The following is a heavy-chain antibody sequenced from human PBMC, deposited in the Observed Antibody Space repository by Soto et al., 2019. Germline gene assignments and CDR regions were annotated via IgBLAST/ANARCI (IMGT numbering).Heavy chain of an antibody. Sequence: QVQLQESGPGLVKPSQTLSLTCTVSGGSISTVDYWWSWIRQSPDMGLEWIGHIYDGGRTYNNPSLESRVTMSVYTSKSQLSLTLSSVSAADTAVYYCARGPSGDKVDSWGQGTLVTVSS. CDR2: IYDGGRT. V-gene: IGHV4-30-4*01. CDR1: GGSISTVDYW. D-gene: IGHD7-27*01. CDR3: ARGPSGDKVDS. J-gene: IGHJ4*02.